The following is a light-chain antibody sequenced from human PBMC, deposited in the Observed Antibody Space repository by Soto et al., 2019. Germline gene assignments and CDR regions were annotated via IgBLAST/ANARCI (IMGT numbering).Light chain of an antibody. V-gene: IGLV1-47*01. J-gene: IGLJ2*01. CDR2: KNN. CDR3: AAWDDTVRGL. Sequence: QLVLTQPPSASGTLGQTVTISCSGSTSNIGSHFVSWYQHLPGTAPKLLIYKNNQRPSGVHDRFSGSKSGTSASLAISGLRSEDEADYYCAAWDDTVRGLFGGGTKLTVL. CDR1: TSNIGSHF.